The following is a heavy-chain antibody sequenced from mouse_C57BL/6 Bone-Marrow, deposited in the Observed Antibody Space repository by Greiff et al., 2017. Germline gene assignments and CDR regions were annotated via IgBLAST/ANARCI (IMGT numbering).Heavy chain of an antibody. CDR1: GYTFTSYW. CDR3: ARSGYDGSSLFAY. V-gene: IGHV1-59*01. J-gene: IGHJ3*01. CDR2: IDPSDSYT. Sequence: QVQLQQPGAELVRPGTSVTLSCKASGYTFTSYWMHWVKQRPGQGLEWIGVIDPSDSYTNYTQKFKGKATLTVDTSSSTAYMQLSSLTSEEAAVYYCARSGYDGSSLFAYWGQGTRVTVSA. D-gene: IGHD1-1*01.